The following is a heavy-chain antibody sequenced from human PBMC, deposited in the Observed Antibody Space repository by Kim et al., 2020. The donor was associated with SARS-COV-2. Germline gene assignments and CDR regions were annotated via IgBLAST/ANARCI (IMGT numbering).Heavy chain of an antibody. J-gene: IGHJ5*02. V-gene: IGHV1-69*04. D-gene: IGHD3-22*01. CDR1: GGTFSSYA. Sequence: SVKVSCKASGGTFSSYAISCVRQAPGQGLEWMGRIIPILGIANYAQKFQGRVTITADKSTSTAYMELSSLRSEDTAVYYCARDYYDSSGYYYGGGWFDPWGQGTLVTVSS. CDR3: ARDYYDSSGYYYGGGWFDP. CDR2: IIPILGIA.